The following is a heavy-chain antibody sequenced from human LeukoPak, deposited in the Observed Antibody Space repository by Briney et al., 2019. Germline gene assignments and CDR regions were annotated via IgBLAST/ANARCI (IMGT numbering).Heavy chain of an antibody. CDR2: ISGSGTTT. J-gene: IGHJ4*02. CDR1: GLTFCSYA. Sequence: GGSLRLSCAASGLTFCSYAMTWVRQAPGKGLEWVSSISGSGTTTYFADSVKGRFTISRDNSKGSLYLQMNSLRDEDTAIYYCAQYRGDKYPFRYFDHWGQGTLVTVSS. CDR3: AQYRGDKYPFRYFDH. V-gene: IGHV3-23*01. D-gene: IGHD1-14*01.